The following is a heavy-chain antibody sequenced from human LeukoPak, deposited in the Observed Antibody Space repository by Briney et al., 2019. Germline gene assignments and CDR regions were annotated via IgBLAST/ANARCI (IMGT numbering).Heavy chain of an antibody. J-gene: IGHJ4*02. CDR2: IIPIFGTA. V-gene: IGHV1-69*13. Sequence: SVKVSCKASGGTFSSYAISWVRQAPGQGLEWMGGIIPIFGTANYAQKFQGRVTITADESSSTAYIELSSLRSEDTAVYYCAREGESTNWYYFDYWGQGTLVTVSS. CDR1: GGTFSSYA. D-gene: IGHD2-8*01. CDR3: AREGESTNWYYFDY.